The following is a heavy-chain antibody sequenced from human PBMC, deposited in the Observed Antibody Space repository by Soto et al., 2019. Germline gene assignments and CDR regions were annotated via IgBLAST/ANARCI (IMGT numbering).Heavy chain of an antibody. V-gene: IGHV3-30-3*01. J-gene: IGHJ4*02. CDR2: ISYDGSNK. CDR1: GFTFSIYS. D-gene: IGHD2-21*02. CDR3: ASEHIVVVTFLQY. Sequence: QVQLVASGGGVVQPWRSLRLSCAASGFTFSIYSMHWVRQAPGKGLVWVAVISYDGSNKYYADSVKGRCTISRDNSKNTLYLHMNSRRAADTAVYYCASEHIVVVTFLQYWGQGTLVTVSS.